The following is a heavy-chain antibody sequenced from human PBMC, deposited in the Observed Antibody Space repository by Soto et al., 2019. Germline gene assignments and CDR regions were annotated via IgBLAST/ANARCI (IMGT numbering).Heavy chain of an antibody. Sequence: GESLKISCKGSGYSFTSYWIGLVRQMPGKGLEWMGIIYPGDSDTRYSPSFQAQVTISADKSISTAYLQWSSLKASDTAMYYCARRGSSGYHSVPGPLDYWGQGTLVTVSS. D-gene: IGHD5-12*01. CDR3: ARRGSSGYHSVPGPLDY. J-gene: IGHJ4*02. V-gene: IGHV5-51*01. CDR1: GYSFTSYW. CDR2: IYPGDSDT.